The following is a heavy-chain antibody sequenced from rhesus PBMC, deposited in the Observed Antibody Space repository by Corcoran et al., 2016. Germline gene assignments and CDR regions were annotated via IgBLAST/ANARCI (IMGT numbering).Heavy chain of an antibody. D-gene: IGHD2-21*01. CDR1: GGSFSGYY. Sequence: QVQLQESGPGLVKPSETLSLTCAVSGGSFSGYYWGWIRQPPGKGLEWIGYISGSSGSTDQHPSLKSRVTISTDTDKNQFSLKMSPVTAADTAVYCWASRAILYGKAYWGQGVLVTVSS. V-gene: IGHV4-165*01. J-gene: IGHJ4*01. CDR2: ISGSSGST. CDR3: ASRAILYGKAY.